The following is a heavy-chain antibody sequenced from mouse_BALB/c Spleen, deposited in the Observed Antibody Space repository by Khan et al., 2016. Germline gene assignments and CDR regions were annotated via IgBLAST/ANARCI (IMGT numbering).Heavy chain of an antibody. CDR2: INPDSSTI. D-gene: IGHD1-2*01. V-gene: IGHV4-1*02. J-gene: IGHJ3*01. Sequence: EVKLHESGGGLVQPGGSLKLSCAASGFDFSRYWMSWVRQAPGKGLEWIGDINPDSSTINYKPSLKDKFIITRDKANNTLYLQMSKVRSEATALYYSARLRYCGRFAYWGQGTLVPVSA. CDR3: ARLRYCGRFAY. CDR1: GFDFSRYW.